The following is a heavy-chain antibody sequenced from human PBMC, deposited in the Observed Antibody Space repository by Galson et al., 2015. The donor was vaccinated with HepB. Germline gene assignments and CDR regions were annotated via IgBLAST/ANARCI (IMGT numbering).Heavy chain of an antibody. CDR1: GFTFSSYA. CDR2: ISGSGGRR. J-gene: IGHJ6*02. V-gene: IGHV3-23*01. D-gene: IGHD2-8*01. CDR3: AKGWSAVFYDMDV. Sequence: SLRLSCAASGFTFSSYAINWVRQAPGKGLEWVSSISGSGGRRHYADSVKGRFTISRDNSKNTLYLQMNSLRAEDTAVYYCAKGWSAVFYDMDVWGQGTTVIVSS.